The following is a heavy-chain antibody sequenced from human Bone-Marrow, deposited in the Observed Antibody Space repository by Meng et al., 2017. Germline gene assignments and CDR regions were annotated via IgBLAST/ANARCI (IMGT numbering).Heavy chain of an antibody. CDR1: GYTVTSYG. D-gene: IGHD3-10*01. CDR2: ISAYNGNT. CDR3: AGLLWFGELRGGFDP. J-gene: IGHJ5*02. V-gene: IGHV1-18*01. Sequence: ASVKVSCKASGYTVTSYGISWVRQAPGQGLEWMGWISAYNGNTNYAQKLQGRVTMTTDTSTSTAYMELRSLRSDDTAVYYCAGLLWFGELRGGFDPWGQGTLVTVSS.